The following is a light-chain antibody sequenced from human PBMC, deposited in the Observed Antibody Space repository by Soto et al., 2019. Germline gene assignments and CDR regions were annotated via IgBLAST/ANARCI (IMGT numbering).Light chain of an antibody. V-gene: IGLV2-14*01. CDR2: EVS. CDR1: SSDVGGYNY. CDR3: SQNTSSGPRPYV. Sequence: QSALTQPASVSGSPGQSITISCTGTSSDVGGYNYVSWYQQHPGKAPKLMIYEVSNRPSGVSNRFSGSKSGNTASLTISGRHPEEEAGYYCSQNTSSGPRPYVFGLGTKLTVL. J-gene: IGLJ1*01.